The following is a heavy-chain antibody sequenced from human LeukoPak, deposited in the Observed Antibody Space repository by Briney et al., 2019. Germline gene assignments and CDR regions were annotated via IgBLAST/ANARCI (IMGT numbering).Heavy chain of an antibody. CDR3: AISGIVATIYFDY. CDR1: GGTFSTYA. V-gene: IGHV1-69*13. CDR2: IIPIFGTA. Sequence: SVKVSCKASGGTFSTYAISWVRQAPGQGLEWMGGIIPIFGTANYEQKFQGRVTITADESTSTAYMELSSLRSEDTAVYYCAISGIVATIYFDYWGQGTLVTVSS. J-gene: IGHJ4*02. D-gene: IGHD5-12*01.